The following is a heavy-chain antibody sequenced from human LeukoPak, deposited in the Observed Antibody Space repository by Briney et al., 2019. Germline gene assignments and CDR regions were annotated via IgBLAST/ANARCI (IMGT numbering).Heavy chain of an antibody. Sequence: SETLSLTCTVSGGSISSYYWSWIRQPPGKGLEWVGYIYYSGSTNYNPSLKSRVTISVDTSKNQFSLKLSSVTAADTAVYYCARGAAARPYWFDPWGQGTLVTVSS. CDR2: IYYSGST. J-gene: IGHJ5*02. D-gene: IGHD6-6*01. CDR1: GGSISSYY. CDR3: ARGAAARPYWFDP. V-gene: IGHV4-59*01.